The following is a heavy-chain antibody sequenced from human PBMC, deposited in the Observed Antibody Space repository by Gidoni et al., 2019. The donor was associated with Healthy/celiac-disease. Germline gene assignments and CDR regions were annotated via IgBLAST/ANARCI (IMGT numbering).Heavy chain of an antibody. J-gene: IGHJ6*02. V-gene: IGHV2-26*01. CDR1: VFSLSNATIG. CDR2: IFSNDEK. CDR3: ARGNDGGNPRDYYDYGMDV. Sequence: QVTLKESGPVLVKPTETLTLTCTVSVFSLSNATIGVSWIRQPPEKALEWLAHIFSNDEKSYSTSLKSRLTSSKDTSKSQVVLIMTNMDPVDTATYYCARGNDGGNPRDYYDYGMDVWGQGTTVTVSS. D-gene: IGHD2-15*01.